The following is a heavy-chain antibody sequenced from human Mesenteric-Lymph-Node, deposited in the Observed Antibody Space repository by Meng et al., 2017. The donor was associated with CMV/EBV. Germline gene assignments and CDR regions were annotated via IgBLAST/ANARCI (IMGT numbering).Heavy chain of an antibody. V-gene: IGHV3-23*01. Sequence: GGSLRLSCTASGFTFSNFAMTWVRQAPGKGLEWVSCISGSGGTTYHADSVEGRFTISRDNSKNTLYLQMGSLRAEDMAVYYCARVRRSDGYNSYFDYWGQGTLVTVSS. CDR2: ISGSGGTT. CDR1: GFTFSNFA. D-gene: IGHD5-24*01. J-gene: IGHJ4*02. CDR3: ARVRRSDGYNSYFDY.